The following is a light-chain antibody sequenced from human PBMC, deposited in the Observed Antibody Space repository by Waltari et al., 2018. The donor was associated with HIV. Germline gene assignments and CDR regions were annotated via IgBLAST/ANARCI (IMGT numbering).Light chain of an antibody. Sequence: SFELAPPPSVSVSPGHTASIPCSGARMGVPYPNWYFHQSGRAPVLVIYKNDKRHSGRAERFSGSKSGNTAALTISGAQAMDEGDYYCQAWDSTNVIFGGGTKLTVL. CDR3: QAWDSTNVI. CDR2: KND. J-gene: IGLJ2*01. V-gene: IGLV3-1*01. CDR1: RMGVPY.